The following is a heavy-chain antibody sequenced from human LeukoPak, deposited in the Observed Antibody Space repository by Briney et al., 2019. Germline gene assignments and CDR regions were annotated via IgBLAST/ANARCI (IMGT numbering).Heavy chain of an antibody. V-gene: IGHV3-73*01. CDR1: GFSFSGST. CDR2: IRTKGNNYAT. D-gene: IGHD3-22*01. Sequence: GGSLRLSCAASGFSFSGSTIHWVRQASGKGLEWVGRIRTKGNNYATAYAASVRGRFTISRDDSKNTAFLQMNSLKTEDTAMYYCTRHADDTSNWGQGPLVTVSS. J-gene: IGHJ4*02. CDR3: TRHADDTSN.